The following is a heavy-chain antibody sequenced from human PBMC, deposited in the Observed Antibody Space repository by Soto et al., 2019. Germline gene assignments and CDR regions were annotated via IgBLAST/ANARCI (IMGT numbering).Heavy chain of an antibody. V-gene: IGHV3-23*01. CDR3: AKSPGMYYYDSSGYYHYDY. Sequence: GSLRLSCAASGFTFSSYAMSWVRQAPGKGLEWVSAISGSGVSTYYADSVKGRFTISRDNSKNTLYLQMNSLGAEDTAVYYCAKSPGMYYYDSSGYYHYDYWGQGTLVTVSS. CDR2: ISGSGVST. J-gene: IGHJ4*02. D-gene: IGHD3-22*01. CDR1: GFTFSSYA.